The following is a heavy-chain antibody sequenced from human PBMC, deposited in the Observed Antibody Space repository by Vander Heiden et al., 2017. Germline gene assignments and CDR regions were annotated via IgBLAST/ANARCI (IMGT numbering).Heavy chain of an antibody. D-gene: IGHD4-17*01. J-gene: IGHJ4*02. CDR2: IYSGGTT. V-gene: IGHV3-53*02. Sequence: EVQLVETGGGLIQPGGSLRLSCAVAGFTVSSNSMSGVRQAPGKGLEWVSIIYSGGTTYYADSVKGRFTISRDNSKNTVYLQMNSLRAEDTAVYYCARKGHGDYAPLDYWGQGTLVTVSS. CDR3: ARKGHGDYAPLDY. CDR1: GFTVSSNS.